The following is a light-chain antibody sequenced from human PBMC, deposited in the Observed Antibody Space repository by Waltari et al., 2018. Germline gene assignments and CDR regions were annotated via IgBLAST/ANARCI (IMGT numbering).Light chain of an antibody. CDR3: QVWDHSGIDTYV. CDR2: NNS. V-gene: IGLV3-21*04. Sequence: SYVLTQPPSVSVAPGKTARVTCGGHNIGSKRVHWYQQRPGQAPVLVISNNSDRPSGMPERFAGSNSENTATLTISRVEAGDEADYYCQVWDHSGIDTYVFGAGTKVTVL. CDR1: NIGSKR. J-gene: IGLJ1*01.